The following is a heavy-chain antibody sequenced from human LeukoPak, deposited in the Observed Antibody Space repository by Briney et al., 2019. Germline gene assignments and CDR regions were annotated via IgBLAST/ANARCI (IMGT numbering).Heavy chain of an antibody. J-gene: IGHJ4*02. V-gene: IGHV1-46*01. D-gene: IGHD3-3*01. CDR2: INPSGGST. CDR3: PRGPMGEWLFGY. CDR1: GYTLTSYY. Sequence: ASVKVSCKASGYTLTSYYMHWVRQAPGQGLEWMGIINPSGGSTSYAQKFQGRVTMTRDTSTSTVYMELSSLRSEDTAVYYCPRGPMGEWLFGYWGQGTLVTVSS.